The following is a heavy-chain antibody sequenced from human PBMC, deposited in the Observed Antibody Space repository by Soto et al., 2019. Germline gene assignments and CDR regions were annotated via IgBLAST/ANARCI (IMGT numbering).Heavy chain of an antibody. CDR1: GGSISSYY. J-gene: IGHJ3*01. CDR3: ARVRGGAFDF. D-gene: IGHD3-10*01. Sequence: QVQLQESGPGLVKPSETLSLTCTVSGGSISSYYWSWIRQPPGKGLEWIGYIYYSGSTKYNPSLMSRVTISVDTSKNRFSLRLSSVTAADTAVYYCARVRGGAFDFWGQGTMVTVSS. V-gene: IGHV4-59*01. CDR2: IYYSGST.